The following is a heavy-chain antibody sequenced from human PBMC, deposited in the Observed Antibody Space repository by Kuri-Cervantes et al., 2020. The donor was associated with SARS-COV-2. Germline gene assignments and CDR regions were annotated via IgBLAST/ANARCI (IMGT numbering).Heavy chain of an antibody. D-gene: IGHD3-9*01. J-gene: IGHJ3*01. CDR1: GFSFSDYW. CDR2: IKHDGTKT. Sequence: GESLKISCAASGFSFSDYWMTWVRQAPGKGLEWVANIKHDGTKTHYVDSVKGRFTISRDNAKNSLHLQMNGLKTEDTAVYYCARDFDDSMWNDAFDLWGQGTLVTVSS. CDR3: ARDFDDSMWNDAFDL. V-gene: IGHV3-7*01.